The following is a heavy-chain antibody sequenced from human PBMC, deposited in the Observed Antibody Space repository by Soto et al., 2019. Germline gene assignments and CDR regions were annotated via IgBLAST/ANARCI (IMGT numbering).Heavy chain of an antibody. CDR3: ARDLPGG. J-gene: IGHJ3*01. V-gene: IGHV3-74*01. CDR1: GFNFSSIW. CDR2: INTDGSST. Sequence: EVQLVESGGGLVQPGGSLRPSCAASGFNFSSIWMHWVRQAPGKGLLWVSRINTDGSSTSYADSLKGRFTNSRDNTKNTLYLQRSSLRAEDTAVYYCARDLPGGWGQGTMVTVSS.